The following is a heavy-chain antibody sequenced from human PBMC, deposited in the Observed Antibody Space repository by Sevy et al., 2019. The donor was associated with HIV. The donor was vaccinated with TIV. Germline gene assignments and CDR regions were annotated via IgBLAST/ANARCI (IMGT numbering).Heavy chain of an antibody. CDR2: VYHMGNT. Sequence: SETLSLTCAVSGYSIGRGYYWGWIRQPPGKGLEWIATVYHMGNTYYNPSLGGRLSISMDKSRNRFSLNVTSVTAADTALYHCARGGRGFGATLFDTWGQGTVVTVSS. J-gene: IGHJ4*02. CDR1: GYSIGRGYY. V-gene: IGHV4-38-2*01. CDR3: ARGGRGFGATLFDT. D-gene: IGHD3-10*01.